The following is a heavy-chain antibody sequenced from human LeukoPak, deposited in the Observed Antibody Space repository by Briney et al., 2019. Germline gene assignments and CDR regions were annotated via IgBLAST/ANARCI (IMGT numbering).Heavy chain of an antibody. Sequence: GGSLRLSCAASGFTFSSSTMGWVRQAPGKGLEWVSSISGSGGSTYYADSVKGRFTVSRDNSKNTLYLHMNSLTFEDTAVYYCLGNWCWGQGTLVTVSP. CDR3: LGNWC. D-gene: IGHD1-20*01. CDR1: GFTFSSST. CDR2: ISGSGGST. V-gene: IGHV3-23*01. J-gene: IGHJ4*02.